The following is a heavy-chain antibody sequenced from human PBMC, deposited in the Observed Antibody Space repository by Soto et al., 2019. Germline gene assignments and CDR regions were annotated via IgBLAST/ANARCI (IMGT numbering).Heavy chain of an antibody. CDR2: IYYSGST. CDR1: GGSISSYY. CDR3: ARHVTVTVGWFDP. V-gene: IGHV4-59*08. Sequence: PSETLSLTCTVSGGSISSYYWSWIRQPPGKGLEWIGYIYYSGSTNYNPSLKSRVTISVDTSKNQFSLKLSSVTAADTAVYYCARHVTVTVGWFDPWGQGTLVTVS. J-gene: IGHJ5*02. D-gene: IGHD4-17*01.